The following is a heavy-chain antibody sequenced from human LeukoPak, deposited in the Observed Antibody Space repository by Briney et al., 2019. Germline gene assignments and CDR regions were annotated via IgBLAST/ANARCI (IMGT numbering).Heavy chain of an antibody. CDR2: INHSGST. D-gene: IGHD3-22*01. CDR3: ARGPRADHRSGYPVDY. Sequence: SETLSLTCAVYGGSFTGFYWSWIRQPPGKGLEWIGEINHSGSTNYNPSLKSRVTISVDTSKNQFSLNLSSVTAADTAVYYCARGPRADHRSGYPVDYWGQGTLVTVSS. V-gene: IGHV4-34*01. CDR1: GGSFTGFY. J-gene: IGHJ4*02.